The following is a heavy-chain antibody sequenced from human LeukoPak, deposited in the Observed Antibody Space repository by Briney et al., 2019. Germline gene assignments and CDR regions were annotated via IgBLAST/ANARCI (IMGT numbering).Heavy chain of an antibody. D-gene: IGHD3-3*01. J-gene: IGHJ4*02. V-gene: IGHV4-39*01. CDR2: IYYSGST. Sequence: SETLSLTCTVSGGSISSSSYYWGWIRQPPGKGLEWIGSIYYSGSTYYNPSLKSRVTISADTSKNQFSLKLSSVTAADTAVYYCARHHLFGGDFWSGLPDYFDYWGQGTLVTVSS. CDR1: GGSISSSSYY. CDR3: ARHHLFGGDFWSGLPDYFDY.